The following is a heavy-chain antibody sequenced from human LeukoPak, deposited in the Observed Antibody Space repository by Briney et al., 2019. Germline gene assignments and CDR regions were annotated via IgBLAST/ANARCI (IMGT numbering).Heavy chain of an antibody. V-gene: IGHV4-59*01. D-gene: IGHD2-2*01. Sequence: SETLSLTCTVSGGSISSYYWSWIRQPPGKGLEWIGYIYYSGSTNYNPSLKSRVTVSVDTSKNQFPLKLSSVTAADTAVYYCARRGPKYCSSTSCYFDYWGQGTLVTVSS. CDR1: GGSISSYY. CDR2: IYYSGST. J-gene: IGHJ4*02. CDR3: ARRGPKYCSSTSCYFDY.